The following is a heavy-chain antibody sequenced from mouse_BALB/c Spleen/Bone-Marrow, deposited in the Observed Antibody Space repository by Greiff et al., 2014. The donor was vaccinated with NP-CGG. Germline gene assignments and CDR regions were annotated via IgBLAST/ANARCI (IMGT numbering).Heavy chain of an antibody. CDR2: ISGGGSYT. V-gene: IGHV5-9-2*01. D-gene: IGHD1-1*01. CDR1: GFTFGSYG. J-gene: IGHJ2*01. CDR3: ARQYGSSYFDY. Sequence: EVKLVESGGGLVKPGGSLKLSCAASGFTFGSYGMSWVRQTPEKRLEWVATISGGGSYTYYPDSVKGRFTISRDNAKNNLYLQMSSLRSEDTALYYCARQYGSSYFDYWGQGTTLTVSS.